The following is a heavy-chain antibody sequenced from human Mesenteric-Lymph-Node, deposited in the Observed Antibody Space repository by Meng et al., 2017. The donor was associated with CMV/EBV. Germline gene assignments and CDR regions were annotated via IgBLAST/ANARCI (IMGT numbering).Heavy chain of an antibody. D-gene: IGHD2-2*01. Sequence: ASVKVSCKASGYTFTGYYMHWVRQAPGQGLEWMGWINPNSGGTNYAQKFQGRVTMTRDTSISTAYMKLSRLRSDDTAVYYCATGIVVVPDDYYYYGMDVWGQGTTVTVSS. CDR3: ATGIVVVPDDYYYYGMDV. J-gene: IGHJ6*02. CDR2: INPNSGGT. V-gene: IGHV1-2*02. CDR1: GYTFTGYY.